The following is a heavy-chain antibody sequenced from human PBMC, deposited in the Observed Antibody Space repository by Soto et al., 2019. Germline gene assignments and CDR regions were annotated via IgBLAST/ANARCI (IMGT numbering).Heavy chain of an antibody. CDR1: GGSISSGSYY. Sequence: PSETLSLTCSVSGGSISSGSYYWNWIRQLPGKGLEWIGYISYSGSTYYKPSLKNRVSISVDTSKNQFCLNLSSVTAAEPAVYFCARAEHGGGGHSGGPYLFDFGGQGTLVTVS. D-gene: IGHD4-17*01. CDR3: ARAEHGGGGHSGGPYLFDF. CDR2: ISYSGST. J-gene: IGHJ4*02. V-gene: IGHV4-31*03.